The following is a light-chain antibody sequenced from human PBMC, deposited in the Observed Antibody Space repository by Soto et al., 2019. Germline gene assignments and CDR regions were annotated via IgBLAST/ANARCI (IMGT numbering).Light chain of an antibody. J-gene: IGKJ2*01. CDR3: QHYNSYPYP. Sequence: IPITPNTTTLPSSLVDRVTLTCRASQSISSWLAWYQQKPGKAPKLLIYDASSLESGVPSRFSGSGSGTEFTLTISSLQADDFATYCSQHYNSYPYPSGQG. V-gene: IGKV1-5*01. CDR2: DAS. CDR1: QSISSW.